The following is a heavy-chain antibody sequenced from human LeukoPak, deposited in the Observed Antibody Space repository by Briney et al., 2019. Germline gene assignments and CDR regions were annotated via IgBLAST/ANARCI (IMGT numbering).Heavy chain of an antibody. CDR3: ARRYYDFWSGSYYMDV. D-gene: IGHD3-3*01. CDR2: ISYDGSNK. J-gene: IGHJ6*03. Sequence: GGSLRLSCAASGFTFSSYAMHWVRQAPGKGLEWVAVISYDGSNKYYADSVKGRFTISRDNAKNSLYLQMNSLRAEDTAVYYCARRYYDFWSGSYYMDVWGKGTTVTVSS. CDR1: GFTFSSYA. V-gene: IGHV3-30-3*01.